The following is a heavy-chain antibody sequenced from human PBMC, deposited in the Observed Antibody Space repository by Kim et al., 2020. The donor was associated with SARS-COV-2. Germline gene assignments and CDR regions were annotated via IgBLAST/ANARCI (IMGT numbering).Heavy chain of an antibody. CDR1: GGSISSYY. J-gene: IGHJ6*02. CDR3: ARARPDYYDSSGYSMDV. Sequence: SETLSLTCTVSGGSISSYYWSWIRQPPGKGLEWIGYIYYSGSTNYNPSLKSRVTISVDTSKNQFSLKLSSVTAADTAVYYCARARPDYYDSSGYSMDVWGQGTTVTVSS. V-gene: IGHV4-59*01. CDR2: IYYSGST. D-gene: IGHD3-22*01.